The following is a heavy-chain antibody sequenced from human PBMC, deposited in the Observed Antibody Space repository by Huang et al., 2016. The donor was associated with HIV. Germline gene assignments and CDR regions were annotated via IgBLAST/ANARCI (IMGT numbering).Heavy chain of an antibody. Sequence: QVQLVESGAELKKPGASVRVSCKVSGYTVSELSLHWVRQAPEKGLEWMGGLEPEGGETIYAQRLKGRVTMTEDKSTDTAYMELSSLRPEDTAVYYCATSTPDVGAGVLRSAFDIWGQGT. CDR2: LEPEGGET. CDR1: GYTVSELS. CDR3: ATSTPDVGAGVLRSAFDI. V-gene: IGHV1-24*01. J-gene: IGHJ3*02. D-gene: IGHD2-15*01.